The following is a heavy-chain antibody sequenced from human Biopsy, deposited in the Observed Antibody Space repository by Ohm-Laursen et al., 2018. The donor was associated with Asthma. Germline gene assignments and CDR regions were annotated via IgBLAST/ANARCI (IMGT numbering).Heavy chain of an antibody. CDR2: GGSYYDGGLK. CDR1: AFTFSRSG. D-gene: IGHD3-3*01. V-gene: IGHV3-30*03. CDR3: ARDVMEWYLPAFDF. Sequence: SLRLSCAASAFTFSRSGMHWVRQAPGKGLEWVAVGGSYYDGGLKYYADSVNGRFTVSRDDSKNTLYLQMNSLRPGDTAVCYCARDVMEWYLPAFDFWGQGTLVTVSS. J-gene: IGHJ4*02.